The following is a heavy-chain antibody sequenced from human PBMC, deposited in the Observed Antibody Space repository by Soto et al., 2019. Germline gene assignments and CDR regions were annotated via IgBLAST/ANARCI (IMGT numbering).Heavy chain of an antibody. D-gene: IGHD3-9*01. CDR1: GYTFTGYY. CDR2: INPNSGGT. Sequence: GASVKVSCKASGYTFTGYYMHWVRQAPGQGLEWMGWINPNSGGTNYAQKFQGRVTMTRDTPISTAYMELSRLRSDDTAVYYCATLGPDIDILTLGDYYYGMDVWGQGTTVTSP. V-gene: IGHV1-2*02. CDR3: ATLGPDIDILTLGDYYYGMDV. J-gene: IGHJ6*02.